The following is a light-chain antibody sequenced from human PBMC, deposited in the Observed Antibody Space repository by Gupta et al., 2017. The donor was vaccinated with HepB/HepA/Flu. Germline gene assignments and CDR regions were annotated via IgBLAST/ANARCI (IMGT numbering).Light chain of an antibody. V-gene: IGKV2-28*01. CDR2: LGS. CDR1: QSLLHSSGYNH. J-gene: IGKJ4*01. CDR3: RQALETPIT. Sequence: DIVMTQSPLSLAVTPGEPASISCRPSQSLLHSSGYNHLDWYLQKPGQPPQILIYLGSNRAPGVPDRFSGSGSGTDFTLKIDRVEADDVGFYYCRQALETPITFGGGTKVEIK.